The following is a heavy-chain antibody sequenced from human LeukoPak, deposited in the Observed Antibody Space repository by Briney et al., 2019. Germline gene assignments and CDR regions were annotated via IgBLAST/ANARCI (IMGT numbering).Heavy chain of an antibody. CDR3: ARDGVYSGYDQYFDY. Sequence: ASVKVSCKASGGTFSSYAISWVRQAPGQGLEWMGIINPSGGSTSYAQKFQGRVTMTRDTSTSTVYMELSSLRSEDTAVYYCARDGVYSGYDQYFDYWGQGTLVTVSS. V-gene: IGHV1-46*01. D-gene: IGHD5-12*01. J-gene: IGHJ4*02. CDR2: INPSGGST. CDR1: GGTFSSYA.